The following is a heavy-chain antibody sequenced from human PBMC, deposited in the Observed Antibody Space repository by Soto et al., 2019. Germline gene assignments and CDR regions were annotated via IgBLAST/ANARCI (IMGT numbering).Heavy chain of an antibody. V-gene: IGHV1-24*01. J-gene: IGHJ4*02. CDR2: FDPEDGEA. D-gene: IGHD3-22*01. Sequence: ASVKVSCKVSGYNLTELSMHWVRQAPGKGLEGMGGFDPEDGEAIDAQKFQVRVTMTEDTSTDTAHMELSSLRSEDTAVYYCATGTYYYDSSGYSPFDYWGQGTLVTVSS. CDR1: GYNLTELS. CDR3: ATGTYYYDSSGYSPFDY.